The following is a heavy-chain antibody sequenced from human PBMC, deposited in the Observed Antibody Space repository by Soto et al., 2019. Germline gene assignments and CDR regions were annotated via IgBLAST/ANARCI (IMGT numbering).Heavy chain of an antibody. D-gene: IGHD3-10*01. CDR3: ARAEEPYSSYQRRSYYYYYYMDV. CDR1: GFTFSSYA. V-gene: IGHV3-64*01. Sequence: RGSLSLSCAASGFTFSSYAMHWVRQAPGKGLEYVSAISSNGGSTYYANSVKGRFTISRDNSKNTLYLQMGSLRAEDMAVYYCARAEEPYSSYQRRSYYYYYYMDVWGKGTTVTVSS. CDR2: ISSNGGST. J-gene: IGHJ6*03.